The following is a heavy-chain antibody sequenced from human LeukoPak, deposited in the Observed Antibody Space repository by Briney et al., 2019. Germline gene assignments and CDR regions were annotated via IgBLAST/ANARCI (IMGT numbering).Heavy chain of an antibody. D-gene: IGHD6-6*01. CDR2: IRYGGSNK. J-gene: IGHJ6*03. CDR3: AKDRRPLYSYMDV. V-gene: IGHV3-30*02. Sequence: GGSLRLSCAASGFTFSSYGMHWVRQAPGKGLEWVAFIRYGGSNKYYADSVKGRFTISRDNSKNTLYLQMNSLRAEDTAVYYCAKDRRPLYSYMDVWGKGTTVTVSS. CDR1: GFTFSSYG.